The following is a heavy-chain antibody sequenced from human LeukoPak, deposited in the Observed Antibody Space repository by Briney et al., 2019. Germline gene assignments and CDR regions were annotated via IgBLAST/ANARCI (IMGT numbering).Heavy chain of an antibody. CDR2: ISSSSSTI. D-gene: IGHD3-10*02. V-gene: IGHV3-48*01. J-gene: IGHJ6*04. CDR3: AELGITMIGGV. CDR1: GFTFSSYS. Sequence: GGSLRLSCAASGFTFSSYSMNWVRQAPGKGLEWVSYISSSSSTIYYADSVKGRFTISRDNAKNSLSLQMNSLRAEDTAVYYCAELGITMIGGVWGKGTTVTISS.